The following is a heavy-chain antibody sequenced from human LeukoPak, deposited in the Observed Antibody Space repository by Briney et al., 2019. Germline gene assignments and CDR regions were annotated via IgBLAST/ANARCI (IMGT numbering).Heavy chain of an antibody. J-gene: IGHJ4*02. CDR2: IYYSGST. CDR3: ARSRDGYNCDS. V-gene: IGHV4-59*01. D-gene: IGHD5-24*01. Sequence: SETLSLTCTVSGGSISSYYLSWIRQPPGKGLEWIGYIYYSGSTNYNPSLKSRVTISVDTSRNQFSLKLSSVTAADTAVYYCARSRDGYNCDSWGQGTLVTVSS. CDR1: GGSISSYY.